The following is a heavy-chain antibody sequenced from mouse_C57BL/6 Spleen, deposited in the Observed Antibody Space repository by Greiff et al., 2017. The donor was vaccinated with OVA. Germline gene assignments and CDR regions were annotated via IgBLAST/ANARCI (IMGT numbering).Heavy chain of an antibody. Sequence: QVQLQQPGTELVKPGASVKLSCKASGYTFTSYWMHWVKQRPGQGLEWIGNINPSNGGTNYNEKFKSKATLTVDKSSSTAYMQSSSLTSVDSAVSYCASYVNSCYFDVCGTGTTVTVSS. D-gene: IGHD2-1*01. J-gene: IGHJ1*03. CDR1: GYTFTSYW. CDR3: ASYVNSCYFDV. CDR2: INPSNGGT. V-gene: IGHV1-53*01.